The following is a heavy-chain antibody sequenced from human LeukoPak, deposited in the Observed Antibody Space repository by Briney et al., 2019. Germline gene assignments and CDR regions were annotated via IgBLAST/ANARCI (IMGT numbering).Heavy chain of an antibody. CDR3: AKCGYKIGIAAADDY. CDR1: GFTFSSHC. CDR2: ISASGDST. D-gene: IGHD6-13*01. V-gene: IGHV3-23*01. Sequence: PGGSLRLSCAASGFTFSSHCMSWVRQDPEKGLQWVTAISASGDSTHYADSVRGRFSISRDNSKNTLFLQMNSLRAEDTAVYYCAKCGYKIGIAAADDYWGQGTLVTVSS. J-gene: IGHJ4*02.